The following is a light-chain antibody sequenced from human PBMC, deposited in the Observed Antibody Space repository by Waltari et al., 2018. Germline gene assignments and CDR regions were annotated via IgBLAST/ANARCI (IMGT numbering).Light chain of an antibody. J-gene: IGKJ1*01. CDR1: QSVGSA. CDR2: DAS. Sequence: EIALTQSPGTLALSSGERATLSCRASQSVGSALDWYQQKPGQAPRLLIYDASSRATGISDKFSGSGSGTDFSLTISRVEPEDFATYFCQMCVRSPVTFGQGTKVEVK. CDR3: QMCVRSPVT. V-gene: IGKV3-20*01.